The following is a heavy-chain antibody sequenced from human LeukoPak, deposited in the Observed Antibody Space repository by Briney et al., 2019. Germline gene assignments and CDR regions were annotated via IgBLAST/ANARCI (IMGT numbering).Heavy chain of an antibody. Sequence: SVKVSCKASGDTFSSYAISWVRQAPGQGLEWMGGIIPIFGTANYAQKFQGRVTITADESTSTAYMELRSLRSEDTAVYYCARDAKQQLVSNWFDPWGQGTLVTVSS. D-gene: IGHD6-13*01. CDR1: GDTFSSYA. V-gene: IGHV1-69*13. J-gene: IGHJ5*02. CDR3: ARDAKQQLVSNWFDP. CDR2: IIPIFGTA.